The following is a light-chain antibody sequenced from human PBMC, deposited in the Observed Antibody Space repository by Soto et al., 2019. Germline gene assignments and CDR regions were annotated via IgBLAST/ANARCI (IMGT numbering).Light chain of an antibody. J-gene: IGKJ2*01. CDR2: KIS. CDR1: QSLLHSDGETY. CDR3: MQAPKYPPYT. V-gene: IGKV2-24*01. Sequence: DIVLTQTPLSSPVTLGQPASISCRSSQSLLHSDGETYLSWLQQRPGQPPRLLIYKISNRFSGVPPSFPGSGAGTAFTLKISRVEADDVVIYYCMQAPKYPPYTFGQGTKLQIK.